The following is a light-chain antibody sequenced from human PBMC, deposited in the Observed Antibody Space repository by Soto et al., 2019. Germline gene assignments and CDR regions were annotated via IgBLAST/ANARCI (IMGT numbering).Light chain of an antibody. V-gene: IGKV3-15*01. CDR3: HQYNNWPRT. CDR2: GAS. Sequence: ETVMTQSPATLSVSPGESATLSCRASQSVSSDLAWYQQKPGQAPRLLIHGASTRATGVAARFSGSGSGTEFTLTISSLKSEDFAVYYCHQYNNWPRTLGPGAKVDIK. CDR1: QSVSSD. J-gene: IGKJ3*01.